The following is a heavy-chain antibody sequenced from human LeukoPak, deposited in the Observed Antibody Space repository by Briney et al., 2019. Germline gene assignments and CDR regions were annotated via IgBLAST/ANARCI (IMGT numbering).Heavy chain of an antibody. CDR1: GFTFSGYY. Sequence: ASVKVSSKASGFTFSGYYMHWVRQAPGQGFEWMGWINPNSGGTNFAQKFQGRVTMTRDTSINTVYVELSRLRSDDTAVYYCAREYVGYIVVVVRHFDPWGQGTLVTVSS. CDR3: AREYVGYIVVVVRHFDP. V-gene: IGHV1-2*02. D-gene: IGHD2-15*01. CDR2: INPNSGGT. J-gene: IGHJ5*02.